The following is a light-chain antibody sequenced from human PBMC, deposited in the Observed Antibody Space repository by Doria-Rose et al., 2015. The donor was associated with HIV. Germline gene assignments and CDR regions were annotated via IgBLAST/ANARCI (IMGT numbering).Light chain of an antibody. Sequence: QSVLTQPPSLTVSPGGTVTLTCGSNTGAVTSGHYPYWFQQKPGQAPRTLIYDTSNKHSWTPARFSGSLLGGKAALTLSGAQPEDEAEYYCLLSYSGARLVVFGGGTKLTVL. CDR3: LLSYSGARLVV. CDR2: DTS. CDR1: TGAVTSGHY. J-gene: IGLJ2*01. V-gene: IGLV7-46*01.